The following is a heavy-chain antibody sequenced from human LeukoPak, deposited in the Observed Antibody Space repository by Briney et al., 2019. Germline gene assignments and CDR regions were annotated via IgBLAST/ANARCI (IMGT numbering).Heavy chain of an antibody. CDR1: GGSISSGDYY. Sequence: PSETLSLTCTVSGGSISSGDYYWGWIRQPPGKGLEWIGYIYYSGSTYYNPSLKSRVTISVDTSKNQFSLKLSSVTAADTAVYYCASAAGDYCFYDYWGQGTLVTVSS. V-gene: IGHV4-30-4*01. J-gene: IGHJ4*02. CDR2: IYYSGST. D-gene: IGHD4-17*01. CDR3: ASAAGDYCFYDY.